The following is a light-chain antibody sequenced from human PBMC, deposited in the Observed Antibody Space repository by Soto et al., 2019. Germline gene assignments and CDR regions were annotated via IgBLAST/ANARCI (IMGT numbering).Light chain of an antibody. CDR2: GAS. CDR3: QQYNNWPPWT. Sequence: EIVMTQSPATLSVSPGERVTLSCRASQTVGSNLAWYQQKPGQAPRLLISGASTRATGIPARFSGSGSGTEFTLTISSLQSEDFAVYHCQQYNNWPPWTFGQGTKVEIK. V-gene: IGKV3-15*01. J-gene: IGKJ1*01. CDR1: QTVGSN.